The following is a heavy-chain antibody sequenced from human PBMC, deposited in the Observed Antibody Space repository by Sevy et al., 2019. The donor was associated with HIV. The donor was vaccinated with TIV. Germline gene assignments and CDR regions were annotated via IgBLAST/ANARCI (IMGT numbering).Heavy chain of an antibody. CDR3: AKDYDFWSSYHDY. CDR2: ISGSGGTT. D-gene: IGHD3-3*01. J-gene: IGHJ4*02. CDR1: GFTFSSYA. Sequence: GGSLRLSCAASGFTFSSYAMSWVRQAPGKGLEWVSAISGSGGTTYYADSVKGRFTISRDNSKNTLYLQMNSLRAEDTAVYYCAKDYDFWSSYHDYWGQGTLVTVSS. V-gene: IGHV3-23*01.